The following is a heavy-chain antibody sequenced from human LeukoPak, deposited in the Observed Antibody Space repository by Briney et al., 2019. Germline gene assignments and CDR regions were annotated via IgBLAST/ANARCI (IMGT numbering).Heavy chain of an antibody. CDR3: ARGGNYGGYDGYFDY. J-gene: IGHJ4*02. V-gene: IGHV4-59*08. Sequence: SETLSLTCTVSGGSISSYYWSWVRQPPGKGLEWIGYIYYTASTNYNPSLRSRVTISVDTSKNQFALKLTSVTAADTAVYYCARGGNYGGYDGYFDYWGQGTLVTVSS. CDR2: IYYTAST. CDR1: GGSISSYY. D-gene: IGHD4-17*01.